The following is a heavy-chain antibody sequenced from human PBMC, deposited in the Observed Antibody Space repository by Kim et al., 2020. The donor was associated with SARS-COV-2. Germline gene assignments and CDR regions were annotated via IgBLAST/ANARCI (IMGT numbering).Heavy chain of an antibody. D-gene: IGHD2-15*01. CDR2: YPGYSET. CDR3: ARIGDY. J-gene: IGHJ4*02. V-gene: IGHV5-51*01. Sequence: YPGYSETRYSPSFQGQVTISADKSISTAYLQWSSLKASDTAMYYCARIGDYWGQGTLVTVSS.